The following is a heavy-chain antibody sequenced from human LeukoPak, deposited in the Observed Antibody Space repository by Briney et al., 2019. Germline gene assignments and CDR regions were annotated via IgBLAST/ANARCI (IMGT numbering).Heavy chain of an antibody. J-gene: IGHJ3*02. V-gene: IGHV4-59*01. CDR2: VYYSGST. CDR3: AREPHDYGAVPGI. Sequence: KPSETLSLTCTVYGGSISSYNWSWIRQPPGKGLEWIGYVYYSGSTNYNPSLKSRVTISVDTSKNQFSLKLSSVTAADTAVYYCAREPHDYGAVPGIWGQGTMVTVSS. D-gene: IGHD4-17*01. CDR1: GGSISSYN.